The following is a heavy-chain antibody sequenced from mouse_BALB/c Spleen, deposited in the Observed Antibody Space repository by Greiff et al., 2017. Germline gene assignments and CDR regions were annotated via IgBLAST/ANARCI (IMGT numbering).Heavy chain of an antibody. J-gene: IGHJ2*01. V-gene: IGHV2-2*02. Sequence: QVQLKESGPGLVAPSQSLSITCTVSGFSLTSYGVHWVRQSPGKGLEWLGVIWSGGSTDYNAAFISRLSISKDNSKSQVFFKMNSLQANDTAIYYCARNKGRTGVFDYWGQGTTLTVSS. CDR1: GFSLTSYG. D-gene: IGHD4-1*01. CDR2: IWSGGST. CDR3: ARNKGRTGVFDY.